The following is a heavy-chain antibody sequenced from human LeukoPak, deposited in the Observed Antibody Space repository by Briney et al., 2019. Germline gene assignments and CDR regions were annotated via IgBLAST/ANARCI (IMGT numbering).Heavy chain of an antibody. D-gene: IGHD6-6*01. V-gene: IGHV3-66*01. CDR3: ARDRVSAVHSIEY. J-gene: IGHJ4*02. CDR2: IYSGGTT. Sequence: GGSLGLSHAVSGFSVSTKYIRWVRQAPGKGLEWVSVIYSGGTTYYADSVKGRFTISRDNSKNTLYLQMNSLRAEDTAVYYCARDRVSAVHSIEYWGQGTPVTVSS. CDR1: GFSVSTKY.